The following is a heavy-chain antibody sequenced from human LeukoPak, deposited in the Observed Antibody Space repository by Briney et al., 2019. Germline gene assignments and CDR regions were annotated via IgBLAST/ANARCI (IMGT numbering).Heavy chain of an antibody. CDR2: IRYDGSNK. CDR1: GFTFRSYG. D-gene: IGHD5-12*01. J-gene: IGHJ4*02. CDR3: AKDLRYATDY. V-gene: IGHV3-30*02. Sequence: GGSLRLSCAASGFTFRSYGMHWVRQAPGKGLEWVAFIRYDGSNKNYADSVKGRFTISRDNSKNTLYLQMNSLRGEDTALYYCAKDLRYATDYWGQGTLVTVPS.